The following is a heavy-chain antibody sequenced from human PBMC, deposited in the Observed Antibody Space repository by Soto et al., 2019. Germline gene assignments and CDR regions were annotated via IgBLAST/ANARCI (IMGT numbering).Heavy chain of an antibody. V-gene: IGHV1-69*13. Sequence: GASVKVSCKASGGTFSSYAISWVRQAPGQGLEWMGGIIPIFGTANYAQKFQGRVTITADESTSTAYMELSSLRSEETAVYYCASPQTIFGVVMIRDYGMDVWGQGTTVTVSS. J-gene: IGHJ6*01. CDR2: IIPIFGTA. D-gene: IGHD3-3*01. CDR1: GGTFSSYA. CDR3: ASPQTIFGVVMIRDYGMDV.